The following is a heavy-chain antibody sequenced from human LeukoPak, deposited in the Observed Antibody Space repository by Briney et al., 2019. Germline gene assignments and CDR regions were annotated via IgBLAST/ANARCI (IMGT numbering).Heavy chain of an antibody. CDR2: ISWNSGSI. CDR1: GFIFNNYA. D-gene: IGHD2-2*01. Sequence: GGSLRLSCAGSGFIFNNYAMHWVRQPPGKGLEWVSGISWNSGSIGYADSVKGRFTISRDNAKNSLYLQMNSLRAEDTALYYCAKAGCRYCSREGFDPWGQGTLVTVSS. CDR3: AKAGCRYCSREGFDP. J-gene: IGHJ5*02. V-gene: IGHV3-9*01.